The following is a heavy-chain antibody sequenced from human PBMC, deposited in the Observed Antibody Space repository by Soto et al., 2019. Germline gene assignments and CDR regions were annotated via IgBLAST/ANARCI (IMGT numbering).Heavy chain of an antibody. D-gene: IGHD5-12*01. CDR1: GFTFNNFA. CDR2: ISYDGTYK. CDR3: ANEVDVAFSSLQYGMDV. Sequence: GGSLRLSCAASGFTFNNFAMHWVRQAPGKGLEWVAFISYDGTYKYYADSVRGRFTVYRDNSKSTLFLQMNSLKFEDTAVYVCANEVDVAFSSLQYGMDVWGQGTAVTVSS. J-gene: IGHJ6*02. V-gene: IGHV3-30*14.